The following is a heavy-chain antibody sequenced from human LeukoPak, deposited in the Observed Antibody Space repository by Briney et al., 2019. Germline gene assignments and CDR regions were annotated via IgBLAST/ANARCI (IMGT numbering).Heavy chain of an antibody. CDR3: ARDLAGIAARTPTYVDY. V-gene: IGHV1-2*02. Sequence: GASVKVSCKASGYTFTGYYMHWVRQAPGQGLEWMGWINPNSGGTNYAQKFQGRVTMTRDMSISTAYMELSRLRSDDTAVYYCARDLAGIAARTPTYVDYWGQGTLVTVSS. CDR2: INPNSGGT. J-gene: IGHJ4*02. CDR1: GYTFTGYY. D-gene: IGHD6-6*01.